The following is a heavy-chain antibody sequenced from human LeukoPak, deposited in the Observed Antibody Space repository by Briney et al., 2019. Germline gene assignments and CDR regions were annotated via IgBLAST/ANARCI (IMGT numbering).Heavy chain of an antibody. CDR3: VREAGYCASVCLKSNWFDP. CDR1: GFPFSNHA. J-gene: IGHJ5*02. V-gene: IGHV3-23*01. D-gene: IGHD2-21*02. Sequence: GGSLRLSCAASGFPFSNHAMSWVRLPPGKGLEWVYADSVRGRFTISRDDSKNMVYLQMNSLRDEDTALYYCVREAGYCASVCLKSNWFDPWGQGTLVTVSS.